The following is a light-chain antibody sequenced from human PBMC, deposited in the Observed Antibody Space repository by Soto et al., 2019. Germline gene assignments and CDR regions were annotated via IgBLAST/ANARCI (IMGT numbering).Light chain of an antibody. CDR3: QQYGSSGT. CDR1: QSVSNNY. Sequence: EIVLTQSAGTLSLSPGERATLSCRASQSVSNNYLAWYQQKPGQAPRLLTYGASNRATGIPDRFSGSGSGTDFTLTISRLEPEDFAVYYCQQYGSSGTFGQGTKGGYQ. J-gene: IGKJ1*01. V-gene: IGKV3-20*01. CDR2: GAS.